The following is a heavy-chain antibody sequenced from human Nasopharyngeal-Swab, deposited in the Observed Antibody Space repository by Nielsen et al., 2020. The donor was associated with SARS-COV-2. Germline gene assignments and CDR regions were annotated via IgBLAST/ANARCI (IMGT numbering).Heavy chain of an antibody. J-gene: IGHJ4*02. CDR2: DYYTGST. Sequence: SETLSLTCTVSGDSISSTSYYWGWIRQSPGKGLEWIGSDYYTGSTYYNPSLKSRVSISVDTSKNQFSLKVSSVTAADTAVYYCARRRIANGDFDFWGQGTLVTVSS. D-gene: IGHD2-21*01. CDR3: ARRRIANGDFDF. V-gene: IGHV4-39*01. CDR1: GDSISSTSYY.